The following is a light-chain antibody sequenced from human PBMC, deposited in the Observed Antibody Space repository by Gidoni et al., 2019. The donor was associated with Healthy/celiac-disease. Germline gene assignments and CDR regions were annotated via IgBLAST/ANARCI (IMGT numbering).Light chain of an antibody. CDR3: QSYDSSLSGSV. V-gene: IGLV1-40*01. Sequence: QSVLTQPPSVSGAPGPRVTISCTGSSPNIGAGSGVHWYQQLPGTAPKLLIYGNSNRPSGVPDRFSGSKSGTSASLAITGLQAEDEADYYCQSYDSSLSGSVFGGGTKLTVL. J-gene: IGLJ2*01. CDR1: SPNIGAGSG. CDR2: GNS.